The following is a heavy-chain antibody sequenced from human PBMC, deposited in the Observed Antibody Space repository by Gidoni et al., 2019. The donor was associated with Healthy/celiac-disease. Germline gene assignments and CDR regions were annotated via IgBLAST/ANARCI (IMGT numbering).Heavy chain of an antibody. Sequence: AASGLSVSSYWMSWVRQAPGKGLEWVANIKQAGSEKYYVVSVRGRFTISRDNAKNSLYLQMTSLRAEDTAVYYCARDYCRGCYNFYWGQGTLVTVSS. CDR3: ARDYCRGCYNFY. CDR1: GLSVSSYW. V-gene: IGHV3-7*01. D-gene: IGHD1-26*01. J-gene: IGHJ4*02. CDR2: IKQAGSEK.